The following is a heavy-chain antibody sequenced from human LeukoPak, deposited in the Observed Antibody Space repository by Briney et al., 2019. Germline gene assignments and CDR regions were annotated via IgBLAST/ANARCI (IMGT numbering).Heavy chain of an antibody. CDR3: ARDFAAVAGTGWFDP. J-gene: IGHJ5*02. D-gene: IGHD6-19*01. CDR1: GGSFSGYY. V-gene: IGHV4-34*01. Sequence: SETLSLTCAVYGGSFSGYYWSWIRQPPGKGLEWIGEINHSGSTNYNPSLKSRVTISVDTSKNQFSLKLSSVTAADTAVYYCARDFAAVAGTGWFDPWGQGTLVTVSS. CDR2: INHSGST.